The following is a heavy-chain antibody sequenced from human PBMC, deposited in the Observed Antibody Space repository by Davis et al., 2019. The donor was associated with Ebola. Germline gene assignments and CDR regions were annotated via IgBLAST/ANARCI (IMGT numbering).Heavy chain of an antibody. V-gene: IGHV4-34*01. CDR3: ARGRFLEWAIDY. CDR1: GGSFSGHY. CDR2: ITHGGRT. Sequence: MPGGSLRLSCAVYGGSFSGHYWSWIRQPPGKGLEWIGEITHGGRTNYSPSLKSRVTMSIDTSKNQFSLKLSSVTAAATAVYYCARGRFLEWAIDYWGQGTLVTVSS. D-gene: IGHD3-3*01. J-gene: IGHJ4*02.